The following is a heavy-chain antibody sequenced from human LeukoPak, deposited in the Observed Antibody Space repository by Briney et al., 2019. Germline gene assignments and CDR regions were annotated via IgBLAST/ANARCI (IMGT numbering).Heavy chain of an antibody. CDR2: ISGSAGNT. CDR1: GFTFSNYA. V-gene: IGHV3-23*01. D-gene: IGHD1-26*01. Sequence: GGSLRLSCAASGFTFSNYAMSWVREAPGKGLEWVSAISGSAGNTYYADSVKGRFTISRDNSRNTQYLQMNSLRAEDTAIYYCANVEWPLDYWGQGTLVTLSS. J-gene: IGHJ4*02. CDR3: ANVEWPLDY.